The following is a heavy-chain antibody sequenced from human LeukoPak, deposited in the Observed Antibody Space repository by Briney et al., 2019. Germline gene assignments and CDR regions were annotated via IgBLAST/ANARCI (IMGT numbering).Heavy chain of an antibody. V-gene: IGHV4-30-2*01. J-gene: IGHJ4*02. Sequence: SETLSLTCAVSGGSISSGGYSWSWIRQPPGKGLGWIGYIYHSGSTYHNPSLKSRVTISGDTSKHQFSLKLSSVPGGDTAVYYCARYGRGWYVFRDYWGQGTLVTVSS. CDR3: ARYGRGWYVFRDY. CDR1: GGSISSGGYS. CDR2: IYHSGST. D-gene: IGHD6-19*01.